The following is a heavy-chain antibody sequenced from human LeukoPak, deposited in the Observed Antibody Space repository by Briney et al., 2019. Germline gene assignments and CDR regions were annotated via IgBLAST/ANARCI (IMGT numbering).Heavy chain of an antibody. J-gene: IGHJ4*02. CDR1: GYTFTSYF. D-gene: IGHD3-22*01. Sequence: ASVKVSCKASGYTFTSYFLHWVRQAPGQGLEWMGIINPSTGSTTYAQKFQGRVTLTRDTSTRTVYMELSSLRSEDTAVYYCARDHYVDSSAYFVYWGQGTLVTVSS. CDR2: INPSTGST. V-gene: IGHV1-46*01. CDR3: ARDHYVDSSAYFVY.